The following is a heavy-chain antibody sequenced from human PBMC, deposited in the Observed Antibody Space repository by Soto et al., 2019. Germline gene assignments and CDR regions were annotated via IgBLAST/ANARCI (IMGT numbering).Heavy chain of an antibody. D-gene: IGHD5-18*01. CDR3: ARVPTRGYSYGYVGYFDY. V-gene: IGHV1-18*01. Sequence: GASVKVSCKASGYTFTSYGISWVRQAPGQRLEWMGWISAYNGNTNYAQKLQGRVTMTTDTSTSTAYMELRSLRSDDTAVYYCARVPTRGYSYGYVGYFDYWGQGTLVTVSS. CDR2: ISAYNGNT. CDR1: GYTFTSYG. J-gene: IGHJ4*02.